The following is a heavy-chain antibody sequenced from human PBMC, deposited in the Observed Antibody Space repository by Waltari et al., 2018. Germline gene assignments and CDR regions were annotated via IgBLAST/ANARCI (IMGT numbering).Heavy chain of an antibody. J-gene: IGHJ6*02. CDR3: ARGANYGDYYYYYGMDV. CDR1: GGSISSGDYY. V-gene: IGHV4-30-4*08. D-gene: IGHD1-7*01. Sequence: QVQLQESGPGLVKPSQTLSLTCTVSGGSISSGDYYWSWIRQPPGKGLDWIGYIYYSGSTYYNPSLKSRVTISVDTSKNQFSLKLSSVTAADTAVYYCARGANYGDYYYYYGMDVWGQGTTVTVSS. CDR2: IYYSGST.